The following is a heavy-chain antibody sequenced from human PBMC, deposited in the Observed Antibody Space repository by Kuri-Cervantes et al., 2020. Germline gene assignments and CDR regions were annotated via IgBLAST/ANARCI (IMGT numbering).Heavy chain of an antibody. CDR2: ISYDGSNK. J-gene: IGHJ3*02. V-gene: IGHV3-30*04. Sequence: GSLRLSCVASGFTFSSYAMHWVRQAPGKGLEWVAVISYDGSNKYYADSVKGRFTISRDNSKNTLYLQMNSLRAEDTAVYYCAGYDILSRGSAFDIWGQGTMVTVSS. CDR1: GFTFSSYA. CDR3: AGYDILSRGSAFDI. D-gene: IGHD3-9*01.